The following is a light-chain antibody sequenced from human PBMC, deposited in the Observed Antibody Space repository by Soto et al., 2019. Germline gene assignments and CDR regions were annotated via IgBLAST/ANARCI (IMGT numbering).Light chain of an antibody. J-gene: IGLJ1*01. CDR3: SSYASSSPFV. Sequence: QSVLTQPASVSGSPGQSITISCTGTGSDVGGYKYVSWYQQLPGKAPKLMIYDVSYRPSGVSDRFPGSKSGNTASLIISGLQAEDEADYYCSSYASSSPFVFGTGTKVTVL. V-gene: IGLV2-14*01. CDR2: DVS. CDR1: GSDVGGYKY.